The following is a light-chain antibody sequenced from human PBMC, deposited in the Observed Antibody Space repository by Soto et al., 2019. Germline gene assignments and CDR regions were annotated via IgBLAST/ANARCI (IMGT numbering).Light chain of an antibody. CDR1: QGISSY. J-gene: IGKJ4*01. CDR2: AAS. CDR3: QQLNSYA. V-gene: IGKV1-9*01. Sequence: DIQLTQSPSFLSASVGNRVTITCRASQGISSYLAWYQQKPGKAPKLLIYAASTLQSGVPSTFSGSGSGTEFTLTISSLQPEDFATYYCQQLNSYAFGGGTKVEIK.